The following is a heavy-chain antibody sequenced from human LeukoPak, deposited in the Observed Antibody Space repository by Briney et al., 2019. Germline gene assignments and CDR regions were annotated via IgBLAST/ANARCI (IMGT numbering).Heavy chain of an antibody. Sequence: SETLSLTCAVYGGSFSGYYWSWIRQPPGKGLQWIGEINHSGSTNYNPSLKSRVTISVDTSKNQFSLKLSSVTAADTAVYYCARGRGWFGETWFDPWGQGTLVTVSS. CDR2: INHSGST. CDR1: GGSFSGYY. CDR3: ARGRGWFGETWFDP. V-gene: IGHV4-34*01. D-gene: IGHD3-10*01. J-gene: IGHJ5*02.